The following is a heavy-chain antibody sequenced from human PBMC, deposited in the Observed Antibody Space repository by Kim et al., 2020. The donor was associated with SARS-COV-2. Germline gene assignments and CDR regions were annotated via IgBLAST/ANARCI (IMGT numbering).Heavy chain of an antibody. CDR2: IRSKANSYAT. D-gene: IGHD6-25*01. V-gene: IGHV3-73*01. Sequence: GGSLRLSCAASGFTFSGSAMHWVRQASGKGLERVGRIRSKANSYATAYAASVKGRFTISRDDSKNTAYLQMNSLKTEDTAVYYCTRPRPSQTDGSEPTWGQGTLVTVYS. CDR3: TRPRPSQTDGSEPT. CDR1: GFTFSGSA. J-gene: IGHJ5*02.